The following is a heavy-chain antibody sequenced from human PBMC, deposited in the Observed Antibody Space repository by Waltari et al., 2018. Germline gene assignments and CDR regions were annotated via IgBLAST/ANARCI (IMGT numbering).Heavy chain of an antibody. CDR1: GGSISSGGYS. V-gene: IGHV4-30-2*01. D-gene: IGHD3-3*01. Sequence: QLQLQESGSGLVKPSQTLSLTCAVSGGSISSGGYSWSWIRPPPGKGLEWIGYIYHSGSTYYNPSLKSRVTISVDRSKNQFSLKLSSVTAADTAVYYCARGIGGYYDFWSGYFDYWGQGTLVTVSS. CDR2: IYHSGST. J-gene: IGHJ4*02. CDR3: ARGIGGYYDFWSGYFDY.